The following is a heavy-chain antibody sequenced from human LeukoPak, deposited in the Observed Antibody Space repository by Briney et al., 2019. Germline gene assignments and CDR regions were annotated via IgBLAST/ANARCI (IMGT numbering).Heavy chain of an antibody. D-gene: IGHD5-24*01. V-gene: IGHV4-59*08. CDR1: GGSISSYY. Sequence: PSETLSLTCTVSGGSISSYYWSWIRQPPGKGLEWIGYIYYSGSTNYNPSLKSRVTISVDTSKNPFSLKLSSVTAADTAVYYCARLHGLTPPSYYGMDVWGQGTTVTVSS. J-gene: IGHJ6*02. CDR2: IYYSGST. CDR3: ARLHGLTPPSYYGMDV.